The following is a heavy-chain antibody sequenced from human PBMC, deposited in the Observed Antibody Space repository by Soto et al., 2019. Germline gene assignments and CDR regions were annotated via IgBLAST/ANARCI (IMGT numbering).Heavy chain of an antibody. CDR3: AKVWPPQYTYGYSFDF. J-gene: IGHJ4*02. D-gene: IGHD5-18*01. Sequence: PSQTLSLTCAISGDSVSTNSGAWNWIRQSPSRGLEWLGRTFYRSRWYSDYADSVKGRININSDTSKNQFSLQLSSVTPEDTAVYYCAKVWPPQYTYGYSFDFWGQGTLVTVSS. CDR1: GDSVSTNSGA. CDR2: TFYRSRWYS. V-gene: IGHV6-1*01.